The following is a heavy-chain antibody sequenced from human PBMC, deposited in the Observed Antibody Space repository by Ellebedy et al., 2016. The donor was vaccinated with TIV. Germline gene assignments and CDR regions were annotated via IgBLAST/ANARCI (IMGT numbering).Heavy chain of an antibody. V-gene: IGHV3-7*04. Sequence: PGGSLRLSCAASGFTFSSYWMGWIRQAPGKGLEWVAHIQYDEIEKYYANSVKGRFTISRDNARNSLYLQMKSLRVDDTAMYYCARDTVAVPDGDTFDFWGQGTMVTVST. D-gene: IGHD2-2*01. CDR3: ARDTVAVPDGDTFDF. CDR2: IQYDEIEK. CDR1: GFTFSSYW. J-gene: IGHJ3*01.